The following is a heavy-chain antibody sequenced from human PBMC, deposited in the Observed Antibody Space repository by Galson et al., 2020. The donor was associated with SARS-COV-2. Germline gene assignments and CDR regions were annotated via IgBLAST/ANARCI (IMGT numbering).Heavy chain of an antibody. CDR2: FDPEDGET. CDR1: GYTLTELS. Sequence: GESLKISCKVSGYTLTELSMHWVRQAPGKGLEWMGGFDPEDGETIYAQKFQGRVTMTEDTSTDTAYMELSSLRSEDTAVYYCATGFAVQLWPPWGWGQGTLVTVSS. CDR3: ATGFAVQLWPPWG. J-gene: IGHJ4*02. V-gene: IGHV1-24*01. D-gene: IGHD5-18*01.